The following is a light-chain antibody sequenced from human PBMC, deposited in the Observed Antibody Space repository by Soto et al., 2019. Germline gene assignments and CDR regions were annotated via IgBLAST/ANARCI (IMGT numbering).Light chain of an antibody. V-gene: IGKV3-15*01. CDR3: QQYHKWPIT. CDR2: DTS. Sequence: EILLTQSPGSLSVCPGERASLSCRASQNVNNRLAWYQQKAGQAPRLLIYDTSTRATGIPARFSGSGSGTEFTLTISSLQSEDFAVYYCQQYHKWPITFGQGTRLEI. J-gene: IGKJ5*01. CDR1: QNVNNR.